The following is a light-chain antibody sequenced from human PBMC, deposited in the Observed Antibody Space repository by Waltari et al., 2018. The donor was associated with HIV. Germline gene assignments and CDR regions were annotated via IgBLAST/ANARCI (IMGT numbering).Light chain of an antibody. CDR2: EAT. V-gene: IGLV2-8*01. Sequence: QSALTQPPSASGSPGQSVTISCTGPSSDVGGYNFLSWYQQHPGKAPKLLIFEATKRPSGVPDRFSGSKSGNTASLTVSGLQAEDEADYYCSSYAGSSTLMFGGGSKLTVL. CDR3: SSYAGSSTLM. J-gene: IGLJ3*02. CDR1: SSDVGGYNF.